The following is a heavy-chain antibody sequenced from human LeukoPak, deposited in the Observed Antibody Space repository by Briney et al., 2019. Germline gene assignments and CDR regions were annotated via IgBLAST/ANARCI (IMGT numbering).Heavy chain of an antibody. V-gene: IGHV4-34*01. CDR3: ARRINYYDSSGYYSSYAFDI. J-gene: IGHJ3*02. CDR1: GGSFSGYY. Sequence: SETLSLTCAVYGGSFSGYYWSWIRQPPGKGLEWIGEINHSGSTNYNPSLKSRVTISVDTSKNQFSLKLSSVTAADTAVYYCARRINYYDSSGYYSSYAFDIWGQGTMVTVSS. CDR2: INHSGST. D-gene: IGHD3-22*01.